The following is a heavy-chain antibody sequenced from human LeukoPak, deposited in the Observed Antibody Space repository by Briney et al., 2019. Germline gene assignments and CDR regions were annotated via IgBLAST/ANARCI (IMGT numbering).Heavy chain of an antibody. CDR1: GGTFSSYA. CDR2: IIPIFGTA. Sequence: GASVKVSCKASGGTFSSYAISWVRHAPGQGLEWTGGIIPIFGTANYAQKFQGRVTITADESTSTAYMELSSLRSEDTDVYYCARANGYSYGYQFDYWGQGTLVTVSS. D-gene: IGHD5-18*01. J-gene: IGHJ4*02. CDR3: ARANGYSYGYQFDY. V-gene: IGHV1-69*01.